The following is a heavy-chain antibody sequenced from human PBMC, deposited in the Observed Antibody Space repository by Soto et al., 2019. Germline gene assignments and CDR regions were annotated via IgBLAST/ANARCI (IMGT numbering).Heavy chain of an antibody. Sequence: QVQLVQSGAEVKKPGSSVKVSCKASGGTFSSYSISWVRQAPGQGLEWMGEIIPSFGSANYAQKVQGSFTITADESTSTAYMELSSLRSEDTAVYYCASLGFYHPDYYYYGMDVWGQGTTFTVSS. D-gene: IGHD3-16*01. CDR2: IIPSFGSA. CDR1: GGTFSSYS. J-gene: IGHJ6*02. V-gene: IGHV1-69*01. CDR3: ASLGFYHPDYYYYGMDV.